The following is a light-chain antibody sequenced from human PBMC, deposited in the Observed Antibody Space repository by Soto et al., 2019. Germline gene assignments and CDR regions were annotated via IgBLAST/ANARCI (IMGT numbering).Light chain of an antibody. CDR3: QKYTRAPFT. CDR2: DAS. CDR1: QSINNY. Sequence: DVQMTQSPSSLSASVGDRVTITCRASQSINNYLGWYQQKPGKPPKLLIHDASTLQSGVPSRFSGSGSGTDFTLTISNLQPEDVATYYCQKYTRAPFTFGPGTKVDL. J-gene: IGKJ3*01. V-gene: IGKV1-27*01.